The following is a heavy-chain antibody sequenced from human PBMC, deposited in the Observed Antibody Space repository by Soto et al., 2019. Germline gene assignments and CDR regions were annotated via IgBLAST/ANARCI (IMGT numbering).Heavy chain of an antibody. CDR1: GFIFSSSW. Sequence: GGSLRLSCAASGFIFSSSWMTWVRQAPGKGLEWVANIKPDGSEVYYADSVKGRFTISRDNPRNSLYRQMSSLRAEDTAVYYCARESLLKSIPIYGYYYYAMDVWGQGTTVT. V-gene: IGHV3-7*03. CDR3: ARESLLKSIPIYGYYYYAMDV. J-gene: IGHJ6*02. D-gene: IGHD3-3*01. CDR2: IKPDGSEV.